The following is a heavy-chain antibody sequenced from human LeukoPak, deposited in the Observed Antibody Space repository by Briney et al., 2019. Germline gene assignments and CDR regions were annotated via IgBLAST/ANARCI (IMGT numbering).Heavy chain of an antibody. D-gene: IGHD4-11*01. Sequence: PSETLSLTCTVSGGSISSGGYYWNWIRQPPGKGLGWIGSIYTSGSTNYNPSLKSRVTMSVDTSKNQFSLKLSSVTAADTAVYYCARGGNYGNTFDYWGQGTLVTVSS. V-gene: IGHV4-61*08. CDR1: GGSISSGGYY. CDR2: IYTSGST. J-gene: IGHJ4*02. CDR3: ARGGNYGNTFDY.